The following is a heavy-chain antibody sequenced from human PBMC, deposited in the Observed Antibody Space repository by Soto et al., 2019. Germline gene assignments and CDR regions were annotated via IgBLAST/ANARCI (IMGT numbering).Heavy chain of an antibody. Sequence: QVQLVQSGAEVKKPGSSVKVSCKASGGTFSSYAISWVRQAPGQGLEWMGGIIPIFGTANYAQKFQGRVTITEDESTSTGYMELSSLRSEDTAVYYCARGGKVWELPTGAYYFDYWGQGTLVTVSS. V-gene: IGHV1-69*12. D-gene: IGHD1-26*01. CDR2: IIPIFGTA. CDR1: GGTFSSYA. CDR3: ARGGKVWELPTGAYYFDY. J-gene: IGHJ4*02.